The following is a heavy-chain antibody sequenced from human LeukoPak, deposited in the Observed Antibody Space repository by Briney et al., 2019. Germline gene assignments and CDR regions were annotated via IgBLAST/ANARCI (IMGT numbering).Heavy chain of an antibody. V-gene: IGHV1-46*01. CDR1: GDTFTSYY. Sequence: ASVKVSCKASGDTFTSYYINWVRQAPGQGLEWMGMINPSGGNTSYAQKFQGRVTMTRDMSTSTVYMELSSLKSDDTAVYYCARALDCSGGSCYSHDAFDIWGQGTMVTVSS. J-gene: IGHJ3*02. CDR3: ARALDCSGGSCYSHDAFDI. D-gene: IGHD2-15*01. CDR2: INPSGGNT.